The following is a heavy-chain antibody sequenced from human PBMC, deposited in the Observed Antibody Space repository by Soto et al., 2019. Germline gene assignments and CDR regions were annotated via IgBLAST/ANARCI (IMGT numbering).Heavy chain of an antibody. CDR3: AKAPRGGSSWSYYFDY. CDR2: ISWNSGRI. CDR1: GFTFDDYA. J-gene: IGHJ4*02. Sequence: EVQLVESGGGLEQPGRSLRLSCAASGFTFDDYAMHWVRQAPGKGLEWVSGISWNSGRIVYADSVKGRFTISRDNAKNSLYLQMNSLRPEDTALYYCAKAPRGGSSWSYYFDYWGQGTQVTVSS. D-gene: IGHD6-13*01. V-gene: IGHV3-9*01.